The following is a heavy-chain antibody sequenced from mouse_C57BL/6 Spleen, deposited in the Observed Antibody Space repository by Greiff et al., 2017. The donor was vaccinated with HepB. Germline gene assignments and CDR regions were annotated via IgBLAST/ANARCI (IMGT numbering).Heavy chain of an antibody. J-gene: IGHJ2*01. CDR1: GYAFSSSW. Sequence: QVQLQQSGPELVKPGASVKISCKASGYAFSSSWMNWVKQRPGKGLEWIGRIYPGDGDTNYNGKFKGKATLTADKSSSPAYMQLSSLTSEDSAVYFCARSGDYDGSHYWGQGTTLTVSS. CDR3: ARSGDYDGSHY. D-gene: IGHD2-3*01. CDR2: IYPGDGDT. V-gene: IGHV1-82*01.